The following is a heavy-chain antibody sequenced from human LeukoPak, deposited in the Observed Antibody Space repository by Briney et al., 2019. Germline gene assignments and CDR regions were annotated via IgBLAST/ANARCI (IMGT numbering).Heavy chain of an antibody. D-gene: IGHD4-17*01. CDR2: ISWNSGSI. CDR3: ARGHTAVTRHFDF. CDR1: GFTFDDYA. Sequence: PGRSLRLSCAASGFTFDDYAMHWVRQAPGKGLEWVSGISWNSGSIGYADSVKGRFTISRDDAKNLLYLDMNSLRAEDTAVYYCARGHTAVTRHFDFWGQGTLVTVSS. J-gene: IGHJ4*02. V-gene: IGHV3-9*01.